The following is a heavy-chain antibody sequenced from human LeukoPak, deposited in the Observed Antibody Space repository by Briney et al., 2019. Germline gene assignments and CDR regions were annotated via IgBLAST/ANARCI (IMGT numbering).Heavy chain of an antibody. D-gene: IGHD4-17*01. CDR1: GFTFSSYS. CDR2: ISSSSSTI. CDR3: ARLYGDYGVYWIDP. V-gene: IGHV3-48*01. J-gene: IGHJ5*02. Sequence: GGSLRLSCAASGFTFSSYSMNWVRQAPGKGLEWVSYISSSSSTIYYADSVKGRFTISRDNAKNSLYLQMNSLRAEDTAVYYCARLYGDYGVYWIDPWGQGTLVTVSS.